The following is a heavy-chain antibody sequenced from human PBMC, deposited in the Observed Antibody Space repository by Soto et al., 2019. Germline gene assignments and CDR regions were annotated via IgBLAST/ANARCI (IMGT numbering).Heavy chain of an antibody. CDR3: ARSDREVPYYGMDV. V-gene: IGHV1-18*04. J-gene: IGHJ6*01. CDR1: GYTFDTYG. D-gene: IGHD1-1*01. Sequence: ASVKVSCKASGYTFDTYGISWVRQAPGQGLEWMGWISPYNGHTKYGQNLQDRVTMTTDTSMNTAYFELRSLRSDDTAVFYCARSDREVPYYGMDVWGQGTTVTVSS. CDR2: ISPYNGHT.